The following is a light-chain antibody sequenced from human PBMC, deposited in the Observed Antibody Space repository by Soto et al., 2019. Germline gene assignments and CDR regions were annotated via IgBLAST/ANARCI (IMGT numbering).Light chain of an antibody. CDR3: QQYNNLVT. Sequence: EIVMTQSPATLSVSPGERATLSCRASQSVSSSLAWYQQKPGQAPRLLIYDASTRATGIPARFSGSGSGTEVTLTIRSLQSEDFAVYYCQQYNNLVTFGQGTKLEIK. CDR2: DAS. V-gene: IGKV3-15*01. CDR1: QSVSSS. J-gene: IGKJ2*01.